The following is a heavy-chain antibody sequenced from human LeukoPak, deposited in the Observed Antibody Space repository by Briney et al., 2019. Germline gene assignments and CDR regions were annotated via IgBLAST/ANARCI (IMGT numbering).Heavy chain of an antibody. CDR3: ARVVGTMVRGVGNWFDP. J-gene: IGHJ5*02. Sequence: PSQTLSLTCTVSGGSISSGGYYWSWIRQHPGKGLEWIGYIYYGGSTYYNPSLKSRVTISVDTSKNQFSLKLSSVTAADTAVYYCARVVGTMVRGVGNWFDPWGQGTLVTVSS. CDR1: GGSISSGGYY. D-gene: IGHD3-10*01. V-gene: IGHV4-31*03. CDR2: IYYGGST.